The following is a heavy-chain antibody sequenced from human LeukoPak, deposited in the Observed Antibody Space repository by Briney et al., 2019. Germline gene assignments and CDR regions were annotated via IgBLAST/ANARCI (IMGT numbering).Heavy chain of an antibody. D-gene: IGHD1-26*01. CDR2: ISSTSSTI. V-gene: IGHV3-48*01. J-gene: IGHJ4*02. Sequence: GGSLRLSCAASGFTFSTYGMNWVRQAPGKGLEWVSYISSTSSTIYYADSVRGRFTISRDNARTSLYLQINSLRAEDMAVYYCARVRSGTYYDYWGQGTLVTVSS. CDR3: ARVRSGTYYDY. CDR1: GFTFSTYG.